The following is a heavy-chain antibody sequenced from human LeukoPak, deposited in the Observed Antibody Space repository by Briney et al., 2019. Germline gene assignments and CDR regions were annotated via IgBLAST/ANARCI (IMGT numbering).Heavy chain of an antibody. J-gene: IGHJ4*02. CDR3: ARDTAMAFDY. V-gene: IGHV4-59*01. D-gene: IGHD5-18*01. CDR2: IYYSGST. Sequence: SETLPLTCTVSGGSISSYYWSWIRQPPGKGLEWIGYIYYSGSTNYNPSLKSRVTISVDTSKNQFSLKLSSVTAADTAVYYCARDTAMAFDYWGQGTLVTVSS. CDR1: GGSISSYY.